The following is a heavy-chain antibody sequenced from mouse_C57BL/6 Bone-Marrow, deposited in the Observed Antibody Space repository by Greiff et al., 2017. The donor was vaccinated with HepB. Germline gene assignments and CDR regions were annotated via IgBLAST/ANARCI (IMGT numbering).Heavy chain of an antibody. J-gene: IGHJ2*01. Sequence: VQLQQSGPVLVKPGASVKMSCKASGYTFTDYYMNWVKQSHGKSLEWIGVINPYNGGTSYNQKFKGKATLTVDKSSSTAYMELNSLTSEDSAVYYCARRNYSNFYFDYGSQGTTLTVSS. D-gene: IGHD2-5*01. CDR2: INPYNGGT. CDR1: GYTFTDYY. CDR3: ARRNYSNFYFDY. V-gene: IGHV1-19*01.